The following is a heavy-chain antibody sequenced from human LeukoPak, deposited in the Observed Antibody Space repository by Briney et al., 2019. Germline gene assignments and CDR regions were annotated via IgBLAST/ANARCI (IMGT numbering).Heavy chain of an antibody. Sequence: GASVTVSFKSSGYAFTKYGITWVRRAPGQGHEWMGWITTNNGKTKYAQICQTRVTITTDTSTNTVYIELRSLRSADTAVYYCARGINFDVLAGYSEGFDYWGQGTLVTVSS. CDR3: ARGINFDVLAGYSEGFDY. CDR1: GYAFTKYG. D-gene: IGHD3-9*01. J-gene: IGHJ4*02. CDR2: ITTNNGKT. V-gene: IGHV1-18*01.